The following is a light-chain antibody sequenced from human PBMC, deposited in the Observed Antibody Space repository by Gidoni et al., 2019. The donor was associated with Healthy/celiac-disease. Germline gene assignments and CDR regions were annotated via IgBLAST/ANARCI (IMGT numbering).Light chain of an antibody. CDR2: AAS. CDR1: QSISSY. Sequence: DIQMTQSPSSLSASVGDRVTITCRASQSISSYLNWYQQNPGKAPKLLNYAASSLQSGVPSRLRGSGSGTDFTLTISSLQPEDFATYSCQQSYSTPPITFGQGTRLEIK. V-gene: IGKV1-39*01. CDR3: QQSYSTPPIT. J-gene: IGKJ5*01.